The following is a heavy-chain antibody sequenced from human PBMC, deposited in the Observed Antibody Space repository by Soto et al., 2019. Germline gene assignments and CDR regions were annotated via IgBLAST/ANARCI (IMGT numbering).Heavy chain of an antibody. V-gene: IGHV4-59*08. CDR1: GGSISSYY. CDR2: IYYSGST. Sequence: PSETLSLTCTVSGGSISSYYWSWIRQPPGKGLEWIGYIYYSGSTNYNPSLKSRVTISVDTSKNQFSLKLSSVTAADTAVYYCARSLDWDYSSGWFAWGQGTLVTVSS. D-gene: IGHD6-19*01. J-gene: IGHJ5*02. CDR3: ARSLDWDYSSGWFA.